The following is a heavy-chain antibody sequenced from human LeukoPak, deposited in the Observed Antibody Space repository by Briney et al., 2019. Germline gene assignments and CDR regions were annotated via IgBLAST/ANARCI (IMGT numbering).Heavy chain of an antibody. CDR1: GFTFTSYS. J-gene: IGHJ4*02. D-gene: IGHD4-17*01. Sequence: PGGSLRLSCAASGFTFTSYSMNWVRQAPGKGLEWVSYISSSSRTIYYADSVKGRFTISRDSAKNSLYLEMNSLRDEDTAVYYCARGYYGGYTFDYWGQGTLVTVSS. CDR2: ISSSSRTI. CDR3: ARGYYGGYTFDY. V-gene: IGHV3-48*02.